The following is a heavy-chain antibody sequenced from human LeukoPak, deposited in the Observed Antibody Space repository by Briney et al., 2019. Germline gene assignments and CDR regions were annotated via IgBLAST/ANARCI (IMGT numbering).Heavy chain of an antibody. D-gene: IGHD1-1*01. V-gene: IGHV4-34*01. CDR2: INHRGDT. CDR3: ARGPTISETGYFDY. CDR1: GGSFCAYY. J-gene: IGHJ4*03. Sequence: PSETLSLTRVVYGGSFCAYYWSWIRECPGEGLEWIAEINHRGDTNYNPPVKSRVSISVDTSKNQFSLKVTSLTAADTAVYYCARGPTISETGYFDYWGQGTLVTVSS.